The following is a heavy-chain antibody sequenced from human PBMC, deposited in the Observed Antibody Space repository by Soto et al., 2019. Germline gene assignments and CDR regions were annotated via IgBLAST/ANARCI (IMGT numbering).Heavy chain of an antibody. CDR3: ARDQNGSPHFDY. CDR2: IYYSGNT. CDR1: GGSISSYY. Sequence: SETLSLTCTVSGGSISSYYWSWIRQPPGKGLEWIGYIYYSGNTNYNPSLKSRVTIYVDTSKNQLSLKLSSVTAADTAVYYCARDQNGSPHFDYWGQGTLVTVSS. D-gene: IGHD1-26*01. J-gene: IGHJ4*02. V-gene: IGHV4-59*01.